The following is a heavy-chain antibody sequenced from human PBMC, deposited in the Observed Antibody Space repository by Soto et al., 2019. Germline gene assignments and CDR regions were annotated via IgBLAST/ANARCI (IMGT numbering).Heavy chain of an antibody. CDR1: GGSISVYY. CDR3: AGGVGSSPPRY. D-gene: IGHD1-26*01. J-gene: IGHJ4*02. Sequence: PSETLSLTCTISGGSISVYYWSWIRQPPGQALEWIGYIYDSGSPYYNPSLRRRVIISADTSKNQISLKLTSATAADTAVYYCAGGVGSSPPRYWGRGTLVTVSS. V-gene: IGHV4-59*01. CDR2: IYDSGSP.